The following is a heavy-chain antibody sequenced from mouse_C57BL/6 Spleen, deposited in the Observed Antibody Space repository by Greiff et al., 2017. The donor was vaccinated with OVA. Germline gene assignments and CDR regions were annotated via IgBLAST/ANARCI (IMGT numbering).Heavy chain of an antibody. J-gene: IGHJ2*01. CDR1: GYTFTSYG. CDR3: ARARGDYDDYFDY. CDR2: IYPRSGNT. Sequence: VQLQESGAELARPGASVKLSCKASGYTFTSYGISWVKQRTGQGLEWIGEIYPRSGNTYYNEKFKGKATLTADKSSSTAYMELRSLTSEDSAVYFCARARGDYDDYFDYWGQGTTLTVSS. V-gene: IGHV1-81*01. D-gene: IGHD2-4*01.